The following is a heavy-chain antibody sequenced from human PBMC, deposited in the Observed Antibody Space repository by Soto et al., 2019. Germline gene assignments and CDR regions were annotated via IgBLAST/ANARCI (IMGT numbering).Heavy chain of an antibody. CDR2: INPSGGST. V-gene: IGHV1-46*01. Sequence: GASVKVSCKASGYTFTSYYMHWVRQAPGQGLEWMGIINPSGGSTSYAQKFQGRVTMTRDTSTSTVYMELSSLRSEDTAVYYFARGRDVDFWSGYSDYYYGMDVWGQGTTVTVSS. D-gene: IGHD3-3*01. J-gene: IGHJ6*02. CDR3: ARGRDVDFWSGYSDYYYGMDV. CDR1: GYTFTSYY.